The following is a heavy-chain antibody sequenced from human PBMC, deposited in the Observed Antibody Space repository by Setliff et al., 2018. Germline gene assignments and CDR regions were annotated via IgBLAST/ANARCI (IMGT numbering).Heavy chain of an antibody. Sequence: SLRLSCGASGFIFNTYGMHWVRQAPGKGLEWVAFTWYDGSNKYYADSVKGRFTISRDNSKNTLYLQMNSLRAEDTAVYYCARDRPLSALYNFWSGYLDYWGQGTLVTVSS. CDR1: GFIFNTYG. CDR2: TWYDGSNK. CDR3: ARDRPLSALYNFWSGYLDY. V-gene: IGHV3-30*02. J-gene: IGHJ4*02. D-gene: IGHD3-3*01.